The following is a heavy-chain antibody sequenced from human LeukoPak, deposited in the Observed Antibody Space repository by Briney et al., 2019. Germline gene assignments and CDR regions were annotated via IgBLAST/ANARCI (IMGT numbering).Heavy chain of an antibody. V-gene: IGHV1-3*01. CDR3: AREDYGDYGAFDI. CDR2: LNAGNGNT. D-gene: IGHD4-17*01. J-gene: IGHJ3*02. Sequence: ASVKVSCKASGYTFTSYAMHWVRQAPGQSLEWMGWLNAGNGNTKYSQKFQGRVTITRDTSASTAYMELSSLRSEDTAVYYCAREDYGDYGAFDIWGQGTMVTVSS. CDR1: GYTFTSYA.